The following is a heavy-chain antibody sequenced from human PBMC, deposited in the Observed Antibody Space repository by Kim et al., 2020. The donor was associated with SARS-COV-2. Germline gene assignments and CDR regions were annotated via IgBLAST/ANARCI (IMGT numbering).Heavy chain of an antibody. CDR3: ARIRGSWYHFYFHY. J-gene: IGHJ4*02. Sequence: SETLSLTCSVSGGSIASTTYYWGWIRQSPGKGLEWIGSVYSTGSTFYNPSLKRPDTMSVDTSKNRFSLQLTSVTAADTAVYYCARIRGSWYHFYFHYWGPGTRVSVSA. V-gene: IGHV4-39*01. CDR2: VYSTGST. D-gene: IGHD6-13*01. CDR1: GGSIASTTYY.